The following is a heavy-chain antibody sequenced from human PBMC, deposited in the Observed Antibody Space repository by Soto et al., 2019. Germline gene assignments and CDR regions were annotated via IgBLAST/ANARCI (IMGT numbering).Heavy chain of an antibody. CDR1: GFTFSNYA. J-gene: IGHJ4*02. D-gene: IGHD3-22*01. Sequence: EVHLLQSGGGLVQPGGSLRLSCAASGFTFSNYAMTWVRQAPGKGLEWISGISGSAGNSLYADSVKGRFTISRDSSKNMLYLQMNSLRAEDTAVYYCAKGPRLYYSDTTSYYLDYWGQGTLVTVSS. CDR2: ISGSAGNS. V-gene: IGHV3-23*01. CDR3: AKGPRLYYSDTTSYYLDY.